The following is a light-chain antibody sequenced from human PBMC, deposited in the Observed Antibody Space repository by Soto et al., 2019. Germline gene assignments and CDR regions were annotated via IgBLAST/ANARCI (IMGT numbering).Light chain of an antibody. J-gene: IGKJ1*01. CDR1: ESVNNNY. Sequence: ENVLTQSPGTLSLSPGEEATLSCRASESVNNNYLAWYQQMPGQAPRLLIYAASSRATGIPARFSGRGSGTDFTLTISRLEPEDFSVYYCQQYATSPRTFGQGTKVDI. V-gene: IGKV3-20*01. CDR3: QQYATSPRT. CDR2: AAS.